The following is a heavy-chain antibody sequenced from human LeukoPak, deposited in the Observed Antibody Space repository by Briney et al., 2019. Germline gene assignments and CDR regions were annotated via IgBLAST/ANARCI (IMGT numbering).Heavy chain of an antibody. CDR3: AKRGSGYNHFDY. D-gene: IGHD3-3*01. Sequence: GGSLRLSCAASGFTFSSYGMSWVRQAPGKGLEWVSGISGSGGRTYYADSVKGRFTISRDNSKNTLYLQMNSLRAEDTAVYYCAKRGSGYNHFDYWGQGTLVTVSS. CDR1: GFTFSSYG. J-gene: IGHJ4*02. CDR2: ISGSGGRT. V-gene: IGHV3-23*01.